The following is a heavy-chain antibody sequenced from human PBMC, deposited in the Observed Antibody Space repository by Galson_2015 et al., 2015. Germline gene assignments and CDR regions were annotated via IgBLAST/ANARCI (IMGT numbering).Heavy chain of an antibody. V-gene: IGHV3-48*02. J-gene: IGHJ6*04. CDR3: ARDGPEVLRSLDI. D-gene: IGHD4/OR15-4a*01. Sequence: SLRLSCAASGFTFRDYRMNWVRQAPGKGLEWVSYIRNGGSTIYYADSVKGRFTISRDNAKNSLYLQMNSLRDEDTAVYYCARDGPEVLRSLDIWGKGTTVTVSS. CDR1: GFTFRDYR. CDR2: IRNGGSTI.